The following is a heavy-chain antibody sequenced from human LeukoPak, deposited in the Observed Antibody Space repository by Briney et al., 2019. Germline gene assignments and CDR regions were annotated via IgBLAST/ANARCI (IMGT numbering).Heavy chain of an antibody. CDR3: ARGGLIRGTLNSLIAFDL. Sequence: PSQTLSLTCTVSGGSISSTGYYWTWVRRPAGKGLEWIGRIYPRGSTLYNPSLKSRVTLSVDTSKNQFSLQLKSVTPEDTALYYCARGGLIRGTLNSLIAFDLWGQGIMVTVPS. CDR1: GGSISSTGYY. CDR2: IYPRGST. D-gene: IGHD3-10*01. J-gene: IGHJ3*01. V-gene: IGHV4-61*02.